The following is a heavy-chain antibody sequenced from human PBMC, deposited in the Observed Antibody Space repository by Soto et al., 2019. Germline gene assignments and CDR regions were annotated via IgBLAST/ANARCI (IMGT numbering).Heavy chain of an antibody. CDR2: IKQDGSEE. V-gene: IGHV3-7*03. CDR3: VIPHFDAWSFVFYGIDV. D-gene: IGHD3-16*01. J-gene: IGHJ6*02. CDR1: GQTFNRYW. Sequence: DVQLAESGGGLVQPGGSLRLSCVAPGQTFNRYWMSWVRQAPGKGLEWVANIKQDGSEEYYVDSVKGRFTISRDNAKIDLYLQRHSLRAEDASTYFCVIPHFDAWSFVFYGIDVWGQGTTVIVSS.